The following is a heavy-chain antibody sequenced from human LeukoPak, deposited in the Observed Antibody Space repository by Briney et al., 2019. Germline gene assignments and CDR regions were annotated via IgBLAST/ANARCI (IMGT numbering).Heavy chain of an antibody. V-gene: IGHV4-59*11. Sequence: PSETLSLTCTVSGGSISRHYCSWIRQSPGKGLEWLGYVYYSGSSWYNPSVQSRVTMSVDSSKNQFSLRLSSVTAADTAIYYCATEDGTNAGLFDFWGQGTLVTVSS. CDR3: ATEDGTNAGLFDF. J-gene: IGHJ4*02. D-gene: IGHD2-8*01. CDR1: GGSISRHY. CDR2: VYYSGSS.